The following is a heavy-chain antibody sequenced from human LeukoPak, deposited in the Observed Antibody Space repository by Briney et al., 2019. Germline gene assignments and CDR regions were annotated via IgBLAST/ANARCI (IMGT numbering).Heavy chain of an antibody. CDR3: ATTTIRLGY. J-gene: IGHJ4*02. D-gene: IGHD1-26*01. CDR2: IYYSGST. Sequence: SETLSLTCTVSGGSISSSSYYWGWIRQPPGKGLEWIGTIYYSGSTYYNPSLKSRVTISVDTSKNQFSLKLSSVTAADTAVYYCATTTIRLGYWGQGTLVTVSS. CDR1: GGSISSSSYY. V-gene: IGHV4-39*07.